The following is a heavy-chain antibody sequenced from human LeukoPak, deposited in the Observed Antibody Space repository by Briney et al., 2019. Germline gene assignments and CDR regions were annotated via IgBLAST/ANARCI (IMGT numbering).Heavy chain of an antibody. CDR3: AKGLTYYYGSGSYSSFVY. V-gene: IGHV3-21*04. CDR1: GFTFSSYS. CDR2: ISSSSSYI. Sequence: GGSLRLSCAASGFTFSSYSMNWVRQAPGKGLEWVSSISSSSSYIYYADSVKGRFTISRDNSKNTLYLQMNSLRAEDTAVYYCAKGLTYYYGSGSYSSFVYWGQGTLVTVSS. J-gene: IGHJ4*02. D-gene: IGHD3-10*01.